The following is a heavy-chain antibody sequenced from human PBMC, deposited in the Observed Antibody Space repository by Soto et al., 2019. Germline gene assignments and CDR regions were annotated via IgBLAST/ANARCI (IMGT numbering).Heavy chain of an antibody. J-gene: IGHJ6*02. CDR1: GFTFSSYG. CDR3: AKGHCSGGSCYNYYYGMDV. V-gene: IGHV3-30*18. CDR2: ISYDGSNK. Sequence: GGSLRLSCAASGFTFSSYGMHWVRQAPGKGLEWVAVISYDGSNKYYADSVKGRFTISRDNSKNTLYLQMNSLRAEDTAVYYCAKGHCSGGSCYNYYYGMDVWGQGTTVTVSS. D-gene: IGHD2-15*01.